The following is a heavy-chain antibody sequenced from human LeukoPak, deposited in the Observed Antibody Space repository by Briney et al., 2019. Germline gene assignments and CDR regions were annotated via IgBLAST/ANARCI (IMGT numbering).Heavy chain of an antibody. D-gene: IGHD1-26*01. V-gene: IGHV1-18*01. CDR2: ISAYNGHT. CDR1: GYTFTSYG. Sequence: GAPVKVSCKASGYTFTSYGISWVRQAPGQGLEWMGWISAYNGHTNYAQKLQGRVTMTTDTSTSTAYMELRSLRSDDTAVYYCARGGRWELPRPYAFDIWGQGTMVTVSS. J-gene: IGHJ3*02. CDR3: ARGGRWELPRPYAFDI.